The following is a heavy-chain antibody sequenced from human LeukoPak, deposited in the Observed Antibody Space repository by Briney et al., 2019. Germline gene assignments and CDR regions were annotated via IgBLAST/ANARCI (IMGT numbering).Heavy chain of an antibody. Sequence: ASVKVSCKASGYTFTSYGISWVRQAPGQGLEWMGWISAYNGNTNYAQKLQGRVTMTTGTSTSTAYMELRSLRSDDTAVYYCARENMVGTTRSYEDYWGQGTLVTVSS. CDR2: ISAYNGNT. V-gene: IGHV1-18*01. D-gene: IGHD3-16*01. J-gene: IGHJ4*02. CDR1: GYTFTSYG. CDR3: ARENMVGTTRSYEDY.